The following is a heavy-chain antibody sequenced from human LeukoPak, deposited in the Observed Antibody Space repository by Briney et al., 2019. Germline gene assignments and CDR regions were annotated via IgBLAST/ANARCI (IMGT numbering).Heavy chain of an antibody. CDR1: GFTFSAYW. V-gene: IGHV3-30*18. J-gene: IGHJ5*02. D-gene: IGHD1-26*01. CDR2: ISYDGSNK. Sequence: GGSLRLSCAASGFTFSAYWMTWVRQAPGKGLERVAVISYDGSNKYYADSVKGRFTISRDNSKNTLYLQMNSLRAEDTAVYYCAKGDGSYRPPPDPWGQGTLVTVSS. CDR3: AKGDGSYRPPPDP.